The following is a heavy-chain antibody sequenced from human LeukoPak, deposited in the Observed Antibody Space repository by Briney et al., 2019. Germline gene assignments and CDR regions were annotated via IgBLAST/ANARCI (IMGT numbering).Heavy chain of an antibody. Sequence: PGGSLRLSCAASGFTVSSYYMGWVRQTPEKGLEWVSSIYSDGTAYYADSVKGRFTISRDNSKSTVHLQMNSLRVEDTAVYFCARLETLGAWRFDYWGQGTLVTVSS. CDR1: GFTVSSYY. V-gene: IGHV3-53*01. D-gene: IGHD3-16*01. J-gene: IGHJ4*02. CDR2: IYSDGTA. CDR3: ARLETLGAWRFDY.